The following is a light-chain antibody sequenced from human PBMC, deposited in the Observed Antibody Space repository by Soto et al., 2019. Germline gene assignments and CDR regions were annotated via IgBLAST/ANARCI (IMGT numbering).Light chain of an antibody. CDR3: QQYGSSPQT. CDR2: DAS. CDR1: QSVRSSY. Sequence: EIVLTQSPGTLSLSPWERATLSCRASQSVRSSYLAWYQQKPGQAPRLLIYDASSRATGIPDRVSGSGSGADFTLTSSRLESEDFAVYYCQQYGSSPQTFGQGTKVDIK. V-gene: IGKV3-20*01. J-gene: IGKJ1*01.